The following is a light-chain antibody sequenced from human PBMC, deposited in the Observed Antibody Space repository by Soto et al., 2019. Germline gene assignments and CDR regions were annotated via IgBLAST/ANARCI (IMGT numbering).Light chain of an antibody. J-gene: IGLJ3*02. V-gene: IGLV2-14*01. CDR1: SSDVGGYNY. Sequence: QSALTQPASVSGSPGQSITISCTGTSSDVGGYNYVSWYQQHPGKAPKLMIYEVSNRPSGVSNRFSGSKSGNTASLTISGLQAEDEADYYGSSYTSSNTWVFGGGTKVTVL. CDR3: SSYTSSNTWV. CDR2: EVS.